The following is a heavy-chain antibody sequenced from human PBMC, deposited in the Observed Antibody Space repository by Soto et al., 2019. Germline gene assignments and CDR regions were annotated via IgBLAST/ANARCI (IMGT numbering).Heavy chain of an antibody. CDR1: GDSISSSSFF. V-gene: IGHV4-39*01. Sequence: ASETLSLTCFVSGDSISSSSFFWAWIRQSPGKGLEWIGSIYYSGSTHYNPSLRSRVTISVDTSRNHFSLELSSVTAADTALYYCAHYGDYLSRDSWGQGTLVTVSS. CDR2: IYYSGST. CDR3: AHYGDYLSRDS. D-gene: IGHD4-17*01. J-gene: IGHJ4*02.